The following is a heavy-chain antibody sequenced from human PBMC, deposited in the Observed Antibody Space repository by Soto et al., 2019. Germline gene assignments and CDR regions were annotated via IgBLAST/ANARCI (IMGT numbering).Heavy chain of an antibody. J-gene: IGHJ6*02. V-gene: IGHV1-18*04. CDR1: GYRFTSYG. D-gene: IGHD6-19*01. CDR3: ARSKVAVGMHYSYGLDV. Sequence: QVQLVQSGAEVKKPGASVKVSCKASGYRFTSYGITWVRQAPGQGLEWMGWISGINGDAHFAQRLQGRVSMTTDTSTSTAYMELRNLGSDDTAVFYCARSKVAVGMHYSYGLDVWGPGTTVIVSS. CDR2: ISGINGDA.